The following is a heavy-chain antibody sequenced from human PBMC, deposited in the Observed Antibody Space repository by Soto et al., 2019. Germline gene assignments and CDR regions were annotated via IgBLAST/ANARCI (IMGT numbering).Heavy chain of an antibody. J-gene: IGHJ4*02. CDR3: ARGKDYYGSGTTPIDY. V-gene: IGHV1-18*01. D-gene: IGHD3-10*01. CDR1: GYTFTSYG. Sequence: ASVKVSCKASGYTFTSYGISWVRQAPGQGLEWMGRISAYNGNTNYAQKLQGRVTMTRDTSTSTVYMELSSLRSEDTAVYYCARGKDYYGSGTTPIDYWGQGTLVTVSS. CDR2: ISAYNGNT.